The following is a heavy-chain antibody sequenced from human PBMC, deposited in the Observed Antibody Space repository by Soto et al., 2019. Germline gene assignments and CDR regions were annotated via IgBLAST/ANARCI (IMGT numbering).Heavy chain of an antibody. Sequence: QITLKESGPTLEKPTQTLTLTCTFSGFSLSTSGVGVGWIRQPPGKALEWLALIYWDDDKRYSPSLRSRLTINKDTSKNQVVLTMTNMDPVDTATYYCIQSRCGGDCLQSYASHYYYGMDVWGQGTTVTVSS. CDR3: IQSRCGGDCLQSYASHYYYGMDV. J-gene: IGHJ6*02. CDR1: GFSLSTSGVG. CDR2: IYWDDDK. V-gene: IGHV2-5*02. D-gene: IGHD2-21*02.